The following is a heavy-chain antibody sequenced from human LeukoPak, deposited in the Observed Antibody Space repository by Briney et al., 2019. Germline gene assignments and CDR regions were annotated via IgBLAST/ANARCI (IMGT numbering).Heavy chain of an antibody. CDR1: GDSIRSSFYY. D-gene: IGHD4-17*01. V-gene: IGHV4-31*03. Sequence: PSQTLSLTCTVSGDSIRSSFYYWTWIRQHPGKGLEWMGYVYHNGATYYNPSLKSRISISVDTSKNQFSLKLSSVTAADTAVYYCARDDKGRGEDYWGRGILVTVSS. CDR3: ARDDKGRGEDY. J-gene: IGHJ4*02. CDR2: VYHNGAT.